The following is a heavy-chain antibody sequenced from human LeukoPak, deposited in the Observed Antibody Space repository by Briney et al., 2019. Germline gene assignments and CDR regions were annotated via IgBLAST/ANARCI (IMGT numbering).Heavy chain of an antibody. Sequence: GGSLRLSCAASGFTFSNYNMNWVRQAPGKGLEWVSYISSSSDTVFYPDSVKGRFTISRDNAKNSLYLQMYSLRDDDTAVYYCARDWGKGDYWGQGTLVTVSS. CDR2: ISSSSDTV. V-gene: IGHV3-48*02. CDR1: GFTFSNYN. J-gene: IGHJ4*02. D-gene: IGHD3-16*01. CDR3: ARDWGKGDY.